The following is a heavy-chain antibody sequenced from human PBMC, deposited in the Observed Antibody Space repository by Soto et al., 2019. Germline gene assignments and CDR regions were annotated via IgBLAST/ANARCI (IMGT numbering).Heavy chain of an antibody. V-gene: IGHV4-4*07. CDR1: CGSISRYY. D-gene: IGHD3-22*01. CDR2: IYTSGST. Sequence: PSETLSLTCTVSCGSISRYYFSWIRHPAVKGLEGIGRIYTSGSTNYNPSHKSRVTMSVDTSKNQFSLKLSSVTAADTAVYNCARDYYDSSGRDAFDIWGQGTMVTVSS. J-gene: IGHJ3*02. CDR3: ARDYYDSSGRDAFDI.